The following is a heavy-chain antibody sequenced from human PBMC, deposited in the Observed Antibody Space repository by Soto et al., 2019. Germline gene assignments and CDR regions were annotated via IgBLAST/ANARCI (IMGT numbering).Heavy chain of an antibody. V-gene: IGHV4-59*08. CDR1: GISITSSY. J-gene: IGHJ5*02. Sequence: SATLSITCTVSGISITSSYWNWFRQSPGKGLEWIGQISDRGDINYNPPLESRVAISTDTSKNQVSLTLTAVNAADTAVYFCARGRHWFGPWGQGTLVTVSS. CDR2: ISDRGDI. CDR3: ARGRHWFGP.